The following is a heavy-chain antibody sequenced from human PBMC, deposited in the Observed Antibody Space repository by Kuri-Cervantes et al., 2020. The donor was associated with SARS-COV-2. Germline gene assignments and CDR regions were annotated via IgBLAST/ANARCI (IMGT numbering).Heavy chain of an antibody. CDR2: IAYDGSNK. J-gene: IGHJ4*02. V-gene: IGHV3-30*03. Sequence: GESLKISCAASGFTFSSYGMHWVRQAPGKGLEWVAVIAYDGSNKYYGNSVKGRFTISRDNSENTLYLQMNSLRAEDTAVYYCATDRVRVVTHNFDYWGQGTLVTVSS. CDR3: ATDRVRVVTHNFDY. CDR1: GFTFSSYG. D-gene: IGHD3-10*01.